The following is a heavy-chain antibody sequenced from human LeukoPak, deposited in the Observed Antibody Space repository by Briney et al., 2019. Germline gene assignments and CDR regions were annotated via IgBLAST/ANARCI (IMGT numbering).Heavy chain of an antibody. D-gene: IGHD3-22*01. CDR3: ARDNDYYDSSGYPGSFDT. CDR2: INHSGDT. J-gene: IGHJ4*02. CDR1: GGSFNGYI. V-gene: IGHV4-34*01. Sequence: SETLSLTCAIYGGSFNGYIWTWIRQSPGKGLEWIGQINHSGDTNYNPSLKSRVTISEDTSKNQFSLNLSSVTAADTAVYYCARDNDYYDSSGYPGSFDTWGQGILVTVSS.